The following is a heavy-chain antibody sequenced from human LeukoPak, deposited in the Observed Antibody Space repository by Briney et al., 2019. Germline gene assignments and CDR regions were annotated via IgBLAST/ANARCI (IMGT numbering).Heavy chain of an antibody. CDR2: INPNSGDT. CDR3: ARDLTGTAEDY. D-gene: IGHD1-20*01. V-gene: IGHV1-2*02. Sequence: ASVKVSCKASGYTFSSYYMHWVRQAPGQGLEWMGWINPNSGDTHYAQKFRDRVTMTKDTSISTAYMELSRLSSDGTAVYYCARDLTGTAEDYWGQGTLVTVSS. J-gene: IGHJ4*02. CDR1: GYTFSSYY.